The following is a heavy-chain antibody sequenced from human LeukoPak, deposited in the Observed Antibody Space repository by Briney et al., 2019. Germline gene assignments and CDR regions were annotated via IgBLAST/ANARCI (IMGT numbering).Heavy chain of an antibody. CDR1: GYTFTSYG. CDR2: TSAYNGNT. D-gene: IGHD3-16*01. J-gene: IGHJ4*01. V-gene: IGHV1-18*01. Sequence: ASVKVSCKASGYTFTSYGISWVRQAPGQGLEWMGWTSAYNGNTNYAQKLQGRVTMTTDTSTSTAYMELRSLRSDDTAVYYCARDLVITFGGVMTPLDYWGQGTLVTVSS. CDR3: ARDLVITFGGVMTPLDY.